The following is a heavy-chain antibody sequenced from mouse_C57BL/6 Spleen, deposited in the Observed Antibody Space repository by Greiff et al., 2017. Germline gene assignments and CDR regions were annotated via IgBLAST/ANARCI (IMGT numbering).Heavy chain of an antibody. CDR3: ARGRDYGGMDY. Sequence: DVQLQESGPGLVKPSQSLSLTCSVTGYSITSGYYWNWIRQFPGNKLEWMGYISYDGSNNYNPSLKNRISITRDTSKNQFFLKLNSVTTEDTATYYCARGRDYGGMDYWGQGTSVTVSS. D-gene: IGHD2-4*01. CDR2: ISYDGSN. V-gene: IGHV3-6*01. J-gene: IGHJ4*01. CDR1: GYSITSGYY.